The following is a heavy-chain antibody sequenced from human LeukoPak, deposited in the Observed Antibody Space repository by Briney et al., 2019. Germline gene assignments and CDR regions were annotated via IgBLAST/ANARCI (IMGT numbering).Heavy chain of an antibody. CDR3: ARDADSSGYYYDY. J-gene: IGHJ4*02. Sequence: GASVKVSCTASGYTFRSYYIHWVRQAPGQGLEWMGIINPSGGSTSYAQKFQGRVTMTRDTSTSTVYMELSSLRSEGTAVYYCARDADSSGYYYDYWGQGTLVTVSS. D-gene: IGHD3-22*01. V-gene: IGHV1-46*01. CDR2: INPSGGST. CDR1: GYTFRSYY.